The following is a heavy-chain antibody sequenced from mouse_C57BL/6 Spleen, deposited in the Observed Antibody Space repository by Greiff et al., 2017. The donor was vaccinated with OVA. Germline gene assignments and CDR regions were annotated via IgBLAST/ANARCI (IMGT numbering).Heavy chain of an antibody. Sequence: EVKLVESGGGLVKPGGSLKLSCAASGFTFSDYGMHWVRQAPEKGLEWVAYISSGSSTIYYAGTVKGRFTISRDNAKNTLFLQMTSLRSEDTAMYYCARSHNYLYAMDYWGQGTSVTVSS. CDR2: ISSGSSTI. V-gene: IGHV5-17*01. J-gene: IGHJ4*01. D-gene: IGHD1-3*01. CDR1: GFTFSDYG. CDR3: ARSHNYLYAMDY.